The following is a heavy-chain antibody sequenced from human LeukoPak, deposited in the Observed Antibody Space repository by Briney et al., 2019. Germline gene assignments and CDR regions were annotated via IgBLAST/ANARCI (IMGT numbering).Heavy chain of an antibody. V-gene: IGHV4-39*01. J-gene: IGHJ5*02. CDR1: GGSISSSSYY. D-gene: IGHD6-6*01. CDR2: IYYSGTT. CDR3: ARRGAARANNRFDP. Sequence: SETLSLTCTVSGGSISSSSYYWAWIRQPPGKGLEWIGSIYYSGTTYYNPSLKSRVTISVDTSKNQFSLNLSSVTAADTAVYYCARRGAARANNRFDPWGQGTLVTVSS.